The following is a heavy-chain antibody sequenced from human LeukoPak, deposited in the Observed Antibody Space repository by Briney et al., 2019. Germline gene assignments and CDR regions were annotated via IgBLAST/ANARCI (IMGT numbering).Heavy chain of an antibody. CDR2: ISSSGSTI. CDR1: GFSFSDYY. J-gene: IGHJ6*03. D-gene: IGHD3-3*01. CDR3: AKDFVEDYMDV. Sequence: PGGSLRLSCAASGFSFSDYYMSWIRQAPGKGLEWVSYISSSGSTIYYADSVKGRFTISRDNAKKSLYLQMSSLRAEDTAVYYCAKDFVEDYMDVWGKGTTVTVSS. V-gene: IGHV3-11*01.